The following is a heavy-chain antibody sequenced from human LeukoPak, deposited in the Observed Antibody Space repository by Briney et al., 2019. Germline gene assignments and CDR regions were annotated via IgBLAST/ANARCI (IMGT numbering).Heavy chain of an antibody. D-gene: IGHD3-22*01. V-gene: IGHV3-23*01. CDR3: AKDAGYDSSGHYQY. Sequence: GGSLRLSCAASGFTFSSYAMSWVRQAPGKGLEWVSAISGSGGGTSYADSVRGRFTISRDNSKDTLYLQVNSLRAEDTAVYYCAKDAGYDSSGHYQYWGQGTQVTVSS. CDR2: ISGSGGGT. CDR1: GFTFSSYA. J-gene: IGHJ4*02.